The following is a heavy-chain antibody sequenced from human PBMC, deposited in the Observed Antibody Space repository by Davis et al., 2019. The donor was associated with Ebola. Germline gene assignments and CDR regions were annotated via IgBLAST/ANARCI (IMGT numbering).Heavy chain of an antibody. D-gene: IGHD2-15*01. Sequence: MPSETLSLTCSVSGGSISTSIYYWGWIRQPPGKGLEWIGSIYYSGSTYYNPSLKSRVTISVDTSKNQFSLKLSSVTAADTAVYYCARQSVVYYYYGMDVWGQGTTVTVSS. J-gene: IGHJ6*02. CDR1: GGSISTSIYY. CDR3: ARQSVVYYYYGMDV. CDR2: IYYSGST. V-gene: IGHV4-39*01.